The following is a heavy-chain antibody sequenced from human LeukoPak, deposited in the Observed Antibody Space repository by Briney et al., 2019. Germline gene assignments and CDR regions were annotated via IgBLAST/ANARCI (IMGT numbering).Heavy chain of an antibody. CDR3: AKDHYDILTGYYGLFDY. CDR2: ISDDGSNK. CDR1: GFTFSSYG. J-gene: IGHJ4*02. Sequence: GGSLRLSCAASGFTFSSYGMHWVRQAPGKGLEWVAVISDDGSNKYYADSVKGRFTISRDNSKNTLYLQMNSLRAEDTAVYYCAKDHYDILTGYYGLFDYWGQGTLVTVSS. V-gene: IGHV3-30*18. D-gene: IGHD3-9*01.